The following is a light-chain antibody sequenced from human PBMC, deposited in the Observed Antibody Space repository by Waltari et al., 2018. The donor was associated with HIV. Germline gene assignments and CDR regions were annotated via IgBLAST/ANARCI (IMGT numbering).Light chain of an antibody. CDR3: GTWDSSLSAVV. CDR2: DNN. CDR1: SSHIGNNY. Sequence: QSVFTQPPSVSAAPGQKVTISCSGTSSHIGNNYVSWYQQLPATAPKRLIYDNNKRPSGIPDRFSGSKSGTSATLGITGLQTGDEGDYYCGTWDSSLSAVVFGGGTKLTVL. J-gene: IGLJ2*01. V-gene: IGLV1-51*01.